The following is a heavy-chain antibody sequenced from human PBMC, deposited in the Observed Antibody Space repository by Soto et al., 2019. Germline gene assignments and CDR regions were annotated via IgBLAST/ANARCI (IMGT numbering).Heavy chain of an antibody. CDR1: GGSISSSSYY. J-gene: IGHJ5*01. CDR2: IYYSGST. CDR3: ARHPLSSSSSCFNWLAS. D-gene: IGHD6-13*01. Sequence: SETLSLTCTVSGGSISSSSYYWGWIRQPPGKGLEWIGSIYYSGSTYYNPSLKSRVTISVDTSKNQFSLKLSSVTAADTAVYYCARHPLSSSSSCFNWLASCGQGTLVPVSS. V-gene: IGHV4-39*01.